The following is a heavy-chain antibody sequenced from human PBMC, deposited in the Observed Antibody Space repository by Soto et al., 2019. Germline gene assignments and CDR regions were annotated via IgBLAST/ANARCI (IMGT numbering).Heavy chain of an antibody. J-gene: IGHJ5*01. Sequence: EVQLLESGGGVAQPGGSVTLSCEASGFTFGSYAMSWVRQAPGKGLEWVSAISGSGDHTHYSDSVKGRFIISRDNSKNTMSLQMSSLRDEDSAIYYCAKDVCLAVVAVVTENWFDSWGQGTLVTVSS. D-gene: IGHD2-15*01. CDR3: AKDVCLAVVAVVTENWFDS. V-gene: IGHV3-23*01. CDR1: GFTFGSYA. CDR2: ISGSGDHT.